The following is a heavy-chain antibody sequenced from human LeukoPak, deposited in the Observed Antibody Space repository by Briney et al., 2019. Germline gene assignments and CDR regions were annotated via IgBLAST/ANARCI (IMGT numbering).Heavy chain of an antibody. V-gene: IGHV3-23*01. CDR2: ISGNGGST. CDR3: AKDKEQQLDWYFDL. CDR1: GFIFSSYA. Sequence: GGSLRLSCAASGFIFSSYAMSWVRQAPGKGLEWVSAISGNGGSTYYADSVKGRFTISRDNSKNTLYLQMNSLRAEDTAVYYCAKDKEQQLDWYFDLWGRGTLVTVSS. D-gene: IGHD6-13*01. J-gene: IGHJ2*01.